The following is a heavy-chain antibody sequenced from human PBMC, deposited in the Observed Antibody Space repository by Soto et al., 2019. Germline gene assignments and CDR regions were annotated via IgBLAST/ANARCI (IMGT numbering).Heavy chain of an antibody. J-gene: IGHJ5*02. CDR2: INPNSGGT. Sequence: QVQLVQSGAEVKKPGASVRLSCKASGYTFIGHYMHWVRQAPGQGLEWMGWINPNSGGTNYAQKFQGRVTMTRDTSISTAYMELSRLRSDDTAVYYCARGGELPYSLIWFDPWGQGTLVTVSS. CDR3: ARGGELPYSLIWFDP. CDR1: GYTFIGHY. D-gene: IGHD1-7*01. V-gene: IGHV1-2*02.